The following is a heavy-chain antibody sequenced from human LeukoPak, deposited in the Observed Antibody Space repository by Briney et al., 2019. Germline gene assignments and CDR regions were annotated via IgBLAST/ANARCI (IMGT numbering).Heavy chain of an antibody. CDR1: GGTFSNYA. CDR2: IIPIFGTA. V-gene: IGHV1-69*13. D-gene: IGHD6-6*01. CDR3: ARTVVYSSSSPYYYGMDA. Sequence: GASVKVSCKASGGTFSNYAISWVRQAPGQGLEWMGGIIPIFGTANYAQKFQGRVTITADESTSTAYMELSSLRSEDTAVYYCARTVVYSSSSPYYYGMDAWGQGTTVTVSS. J-gene: IGHJ6*02.